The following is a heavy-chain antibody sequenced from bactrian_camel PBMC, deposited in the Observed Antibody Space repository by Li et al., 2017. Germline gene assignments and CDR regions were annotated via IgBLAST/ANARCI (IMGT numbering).Heavy chain of an antibody. J-gene: IGHJ4*01. CDR1: RFTGTRYC. CDR3: AAGETLPCSSV. D-gene: IGHD2*01. Sequence: QVQLVESGGGSVQPGGSLRLSCVASRFTGTRYCMAWFRHVPGKEHEGVAIFSASGSVSYADSVKGRFTISHDTAKNTLFLQMNSLKPEDTATYYCAAGETLPCSSVWGQGTQVTVS. CDR2: IFSASGSV. V-gene: IGHV3S1*01.